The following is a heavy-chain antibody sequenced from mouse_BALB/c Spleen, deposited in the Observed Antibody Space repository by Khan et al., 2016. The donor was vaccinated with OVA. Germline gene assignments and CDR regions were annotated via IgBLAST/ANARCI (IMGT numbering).Heavy chain of an antibody. V-gene: IGHV9-3*02. Sequence: QIQLVQSGPELKKPGETVKISCKASGYTFTNYGMNWLKQAPGKGFKWMGWINTNTGEPTYAEEFKGRFAFSLETSANTAYLQINNLTNEDTATYVGYKRSNSRFDYWGQGTPLTVSS. J-gene: IGHJ2*01. CDR2: INTNTGEP. CDR3: YKRSNSRFDY. D-gene: IGHD1-3*01. CDR1: GYTFTNYG.